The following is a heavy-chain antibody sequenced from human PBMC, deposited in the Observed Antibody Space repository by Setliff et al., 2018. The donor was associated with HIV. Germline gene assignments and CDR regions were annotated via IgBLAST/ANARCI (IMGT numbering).Heavy chain of an antibody. Sequence: SVKVSCKASGGTFSSYAISWVRQAPGQGLEWMGRIIPIFGTANYAQKFQGRVTITADKSTSTAYMELSSLRSEDTAVYYCARDPQPTGKYYYYYGMDIWGQGTTVTVSS. V-gene: IGHV1-69*06. CDR2: IIPIFGTA. CDR3: ARDPQPTGKYYYYYGMDI. CDR1: GGTFSSYA. D-gene: IGHD1-1*01. J-gene: IGHJ6*02.